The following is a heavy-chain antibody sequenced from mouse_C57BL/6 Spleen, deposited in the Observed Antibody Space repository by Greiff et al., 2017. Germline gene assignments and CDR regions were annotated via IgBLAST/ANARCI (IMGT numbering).Heavy chain of an antibody. CDR3: ARRGSPFFDY. V-gene: IGHV1-9*01. Sequence: VQRVESGAELMKPGASVQLSCKAPGYTFTGYWIEWVKQRPGHGLEWSGEMLPGSGSTTYNEKFKGKATFTADTSSNTAYMQLSSLTTEDSAIYYCARRGSPFFDYWGQGTTLTVSS. CDR1: GYTFTGYW. CDR2: MLPGSGST. J-gene: IGHJ2*01.